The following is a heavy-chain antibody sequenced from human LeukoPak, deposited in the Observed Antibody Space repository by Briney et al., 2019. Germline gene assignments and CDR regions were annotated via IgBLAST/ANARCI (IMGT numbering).Heavy chain of an antibody. V-gene: IGHV5-51*01. D-gene: IGHD4-17*01. CDR3: ARQVERTTVLAAGY. CDR1: GYSFTSYW. Sequence: GESLKISCKGSGYSFTSYWIGWVRQMPGKGLEWMGIIYPGESDIRYSPSFQGQITISADKSINTAYLQWSSLKASDTAMYYCARQVERTTVLAAGYWGQGTLVTVSS. J-gene: IGHJ4*02. CDR2: IYPGESDI.